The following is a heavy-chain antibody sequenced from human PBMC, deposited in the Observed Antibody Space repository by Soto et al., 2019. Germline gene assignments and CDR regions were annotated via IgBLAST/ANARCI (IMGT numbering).Heavy chain of an antibody. V-gene: IGHV3-23*01. Sequence: PGGSLRLCCAASGFTFSSYTMSWVRQAPGKGLEWVSTIINSGTDTYYAGSVKGRFTISRDNSKNTLFLQMNSLRADDTAVYYCAKAPYYHILNGHHFNCWGQGTLVTVSS. CDR2: IINSGTDT. J-gene: IGHJ4*02. CDR3: AKAPYYHILNGHHFNC. D-gene: IGHD3-9*01. CDR1: GFTFSSYT.